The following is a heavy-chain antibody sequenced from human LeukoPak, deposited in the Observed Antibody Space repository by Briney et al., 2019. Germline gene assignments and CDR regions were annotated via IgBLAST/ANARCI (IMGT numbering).Heavy chain of an antibody. V-gene: IGHV1-3*01. CDR1: GYTFTSYA. CDR2: INAGSGNT. Sequence: ASVKVSCKASGYTFTSYAMHWVRQAPGQRLEWMGWINAGSGNTKYSQKFQGRVTITRDTSASTAYMELSSLRSEDTAVYYCAREGYSYGYGFDYWGQGTLVTVSS. CDR3: AREGYSYGYGFDY. J-gene: IGHJ4*02. D-gene: IGHD5-18*01.